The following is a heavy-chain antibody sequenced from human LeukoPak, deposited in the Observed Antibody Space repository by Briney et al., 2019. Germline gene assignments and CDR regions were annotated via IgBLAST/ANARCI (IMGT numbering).Heavy chain of an antibody. D-gene: IGHD6-19*01. CDR1: GYTFTGYY. CDR3: ARRPPAVAGFDY. Sequence: ASVKVSCKASGYTFTGYYMHWVRQAPGQGLEWMGWINPNSGGTNYAQKFQGRVTMTRDTSISTAYMELSRLRSDDTAVYYCARRPPAVAGFDYWGQGTLVTVSS. CDR2: INPNSGGT. J-gene: IGHJ4*02. V-gene: IGHV1-2*02.